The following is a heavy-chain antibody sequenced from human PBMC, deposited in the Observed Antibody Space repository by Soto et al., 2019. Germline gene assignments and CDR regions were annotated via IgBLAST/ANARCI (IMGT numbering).Heavy chain of an antibody. D-gene: IGHD2-21*02. CDR1: RGSFIRYV. V-gene: IGHV1-69*01. CDR2: IIPTFGTP. J-gene: IGHJ6*01. Sequence: KVSGETARGSFIRYVISWVRVGPRQGLEWMGGIIPTFGTPHYAQHFQGTVMITADESTSTAYMKLSSVCFEDTAVYTCARASMQNRLLLWSVARYYYYYYGIDVWGQPTTLTVSS. CDR3: ARASMQNRLLLWSVARYYYYYYGIDV.